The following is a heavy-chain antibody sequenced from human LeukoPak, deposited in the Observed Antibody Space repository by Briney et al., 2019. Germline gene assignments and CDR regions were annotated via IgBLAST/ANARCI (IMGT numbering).Heavy chain of an antibody. CDR2: ISYDGSNK. V-gene: IGHV3-30*04. J-gene: IGHJ4*02. CDR1: GFTFSSYA. Sequence: GGSLRLSCAASGFTFSSYAMHWVRQAPGKGLEWVAVISYDGSNKYYADSVKGRFTISKDTSKNTLYLQMNSLRAEDTAIYYCAKDQLNRFCSGGSCSITHDSWGQGTLVTVSS. D-gene: IGHD2-15*01. CDR3: AKDQLNRFCSGGSCSITHDS.